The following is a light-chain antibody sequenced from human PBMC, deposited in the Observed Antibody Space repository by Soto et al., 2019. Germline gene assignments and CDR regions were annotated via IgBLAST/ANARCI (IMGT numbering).Light chain of an antibody. CDR2: AAD. CDR1: PSIGSY. J-gene: IGKJ2*01. V-gene: IGKV1-39*01. Sequence: QLTQAPSLLSASVGDRVTITCRASPSIGSYLNWYQHRPGEAPKHLIFAADILKSGVPSRFSGSGVNKEFTLTVTSLQPEDFATYYCQQNYDVPYTFGLGTRVEIK. CDR3: QQNYDVPYT.